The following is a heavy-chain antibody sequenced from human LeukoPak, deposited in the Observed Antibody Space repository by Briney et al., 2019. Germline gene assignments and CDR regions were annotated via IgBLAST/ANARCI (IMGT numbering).Heavy chain of an antibody. CDR2: IYYSGST. CDR1: GGSISSYY. CDR3: ARDVAYCSGGSCYYYGMDV. J-gene: IGHJ6*02. Sequence: SETLSLTCTVSGGSISSYYWSWIRQPPGKGLEWIGYIYYSGSTNYNPTLKSRVTISVDTSKNQFSLKLSSVTAADTAVYYCARDVAYCSGGSCYYYGMDVWGQGTTVTVSS. V-gene: IGHV4-59*01. D-gene: IGHD2-15*01.